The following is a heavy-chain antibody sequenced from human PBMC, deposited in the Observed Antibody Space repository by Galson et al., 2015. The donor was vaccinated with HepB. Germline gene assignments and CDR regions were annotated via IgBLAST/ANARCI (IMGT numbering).Heavy chain of an antibody. J-gene: IGHJ4*02. V-gene: IGHV3-30*04. CDR1: GFTFSRYA. Sequence: SLRLSCAASGFTFSRYAMHWVRQAPGKGLEWVAVTSYDGSSKYYADSVKGRFTISRDNSKNTLYLQMDSLSTEDTAVYYCASISGYSYGYGYWGQGTLVTVSS. CDR2: TSYDGSSK. D-gene: IGHD5-18*01. CDR3: ASISGYSYGYGY.